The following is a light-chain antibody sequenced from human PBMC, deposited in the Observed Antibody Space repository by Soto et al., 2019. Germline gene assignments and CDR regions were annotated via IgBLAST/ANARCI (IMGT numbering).Light chain of an antibody. CDR3: QSYDSSNRWV. CDR2: EDN. CDR1: SGSISSNY. Sequence: NFMLTQPHSVSESPGKTVTISCTRSSGSISSNYVQWDQQRPGRAPTTVIYEDNQRPSGVPDRFSGSIDSSSNSASLTIYGLKTEDEADYYFQSYDSSNRWVFGGGTKLTV. J-gene: IGLJ3*02. V-gene: IGLV6-57*04.